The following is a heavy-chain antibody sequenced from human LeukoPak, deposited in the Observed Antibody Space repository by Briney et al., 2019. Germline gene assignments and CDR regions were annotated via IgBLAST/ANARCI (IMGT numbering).Heavy chain of an antibody. V-gene: IGHV3-21*01. CDR3: AREDTEYSSSYFDY. J-gene: IGHJ4*02. CDR2: ISSSSYI. Sequence: KSGGSLRLSCAASGFTFSSYSMNWVRQAPGKGLEWVSSISSSSYIYYADSVKGRFTISRDNAKNSLYLQMNSLRAEDTAVYYCAREDTEYSSSYFDYWGQGTLVTVSS. D-gene: IGHD6-6*01. CDR1: GFTFSSYS.